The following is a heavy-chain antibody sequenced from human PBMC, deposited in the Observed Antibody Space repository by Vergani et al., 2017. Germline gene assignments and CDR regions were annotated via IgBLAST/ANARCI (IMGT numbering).Heavy chain of an antibody. V-gene: IGHV4-31*03. D-gene: IGHD3-3*01. Sequence: QLQLQESGPGLVKPSQTLSLTCTVSGGSISSGGYYWSWIRQHPGKGLEWIGYIYYSGSTYYNPSLKSRVTISVDTSKNQFSLKLSSVTAADTAVYYCARAPPHYDFWSGYYPYYFDYWGQGTLVTVSS. CDR1: GGSISSGGYY. J-gene: IGHJ4*02. CDR2: IYYSGST. CDR3: ARAPPHYDFWSGYYPYYFDY.